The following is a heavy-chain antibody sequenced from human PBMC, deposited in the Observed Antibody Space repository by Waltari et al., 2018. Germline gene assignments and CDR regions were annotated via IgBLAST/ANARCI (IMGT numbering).Heavy chain of an antibody. CDR3: AKDRGDGYNFPDWYFDL. J-gene: IGHJ2*01. CDR1: GFTFSSYG. V-gene: IGHV3-30*02. CDR2: IRYDGSNK. Sequence: QVQLVESGGGVVQPGGSLRLSCAASGFTFSSYGMHWVRQAPGRGLEWVAFIRYDGSNKYYADSVKGRFTISRDNSKNTLYLQMNSLRAEDTAVYYCAKDRGDGYNFPDWYFDLWGRGTLVTVSS. D-gene: IGHD5-12*01.